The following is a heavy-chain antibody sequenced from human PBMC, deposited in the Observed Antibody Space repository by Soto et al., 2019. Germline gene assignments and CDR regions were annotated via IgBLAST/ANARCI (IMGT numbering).Heavy chain of an antibody. D-gene: IGHD5-12*01. J-gene: IGHJ4*02. CDR2: ISSSSSYI. Sequence: EVQLVESGGGLVKPGGSLRLSCADSGFTFSSYSMNWVRHAPGKGLEWVSSISSSSSYIYYADSVKGRFTISRDNAKNSLYLQMNSLRAEDTAVYYCARGTQGGYDYQDYWGQGTLVTVSS. CDR3: ARGTQGGYDYQDY. CDR1: GFTFSSYS. V-gene: IGHV3-21*01.